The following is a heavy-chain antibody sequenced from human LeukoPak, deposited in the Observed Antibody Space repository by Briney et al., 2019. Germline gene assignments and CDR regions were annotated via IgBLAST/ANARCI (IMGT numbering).Heavy chain of an antibody. CDR1: GYTLTELS. Sequence: ASVKVSCKVSGYTLTELSMHWVRQAPGKGLEWMGGFDPEDGETIYAQKFQGRVTMTEDTSTDTAYMELSSLRSEDTAVYYCATGRPLGSSWTHDYWGQGTLVTVSS. CDR2: FDPEDGET. J-gene: IGHJ4*02. CDR3: ATGRPLGSSWTHDY. V-gene: IGHV1-24*01. D-gene: IGHD6-13*01.